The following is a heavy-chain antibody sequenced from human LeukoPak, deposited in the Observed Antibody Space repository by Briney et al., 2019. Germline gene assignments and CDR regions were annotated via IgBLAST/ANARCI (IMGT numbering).Heavy chain of an antibody. CDR2: ISYDGSNK. V-gene: IGHV3-30*18. Sequence: GGSLRLSCAASGFTFSSYGMHWVRQAPGKGLEWVAVISYDGSNKYYADSVKGRFTISRDNSKNTLYLQMNSLRAEDTAVYYCAKGGSSWDYWGQGTLVTVSS. CDR1: GFTFSSYG. D-gene: IGHD6-13*01. CDR3: AKGGSSWDY. J-gene: IGHJ4*02.